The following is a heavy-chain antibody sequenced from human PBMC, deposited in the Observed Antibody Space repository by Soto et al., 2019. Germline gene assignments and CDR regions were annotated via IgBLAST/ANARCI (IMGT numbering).Heavy chain of an antibody. Sequence: PSETLSLTCTVSGGSISSYYWSWIRQPPGKGLEWIGYIYYSGSTNYNPSLKSRVTISVDTSKNQFSLKLSSVTAADTAVYYCARHLRSPYIRGTNYFDYWGQGTLVTVSS. CDR2: IYYSGST. CDR1: GGSISSYY. CDR3: ARHLRSPYIRGTNYFDY. J-gene: IGHJ4*02. V-gene: IGHV4-59*08. D-gene: IGHD3-10*02.